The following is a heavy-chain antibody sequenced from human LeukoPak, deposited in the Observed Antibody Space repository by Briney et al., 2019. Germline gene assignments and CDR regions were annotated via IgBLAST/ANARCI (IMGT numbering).Heavy chain of an antibody. J-gene: IGHJ5*02. V-gene: IGHV3-48*03. CDR2: ISSSGSTI. CDR1: GFTFSSYE. D-gene: IGHD4-23*01. Sequence: SGGSLRLSCAASGFTFSSYEMNWVRQAPGKGLEWVSYISSSGSTINYADSVKGRFTISRDNAKNSLYLQMNSLRAEDTAVYYCARGSDTVVTNSYNWFDPWGQGTLVTVSS. CDR3: ARGSDTVVTNSYNWFDP.